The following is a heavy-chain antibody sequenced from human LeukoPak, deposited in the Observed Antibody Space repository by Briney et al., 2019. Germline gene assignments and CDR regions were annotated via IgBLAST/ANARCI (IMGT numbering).Heavy chain of an antibody. CDR1: GFTFSSYG. J-gene: IGHJ4*02. CDR2: ISYDGSNK. CDR3: AKGVTTGY. D-gene: IGHD4-17*01. V-gene: IGHV3-30*18. Sequence: GRSPRLSCAASGFTFSSYGMHWVRQAPGKGLEWVAVISYDGSNKYYADSVKGRFTISRDNSKNTLYPQMNSLRAEDTAVYYCAKGVTTGYWGQGTLVTVSS.